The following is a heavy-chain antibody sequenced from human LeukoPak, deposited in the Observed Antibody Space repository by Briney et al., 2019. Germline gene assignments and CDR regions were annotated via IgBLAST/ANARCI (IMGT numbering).Heavy chain of an antibody. CDR3: AISQGSYYDTSGYLGGDY. CDR1: GYTFTNYG. CDR2: ISALSGNT. V-gene: IGHV1-18*01. D-gene: IGHD3-22*01. J-gene: IGHJ4*02. Sequence: ASVQVSCQASGYTFTNYGIFWVRQAPGQGLAWMGLISALSGNTNYAQKLQGRVTMTTETSTSTAYMGLESLRSDDTAVYYCAISQGSYYDTSGYLGGDYWGQGTLVTVSS.